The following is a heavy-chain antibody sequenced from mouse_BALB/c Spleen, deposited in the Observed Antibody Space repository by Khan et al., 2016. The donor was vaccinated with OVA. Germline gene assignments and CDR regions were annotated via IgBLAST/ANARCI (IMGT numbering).Heavy chain of an antibody. CDR3: ARRGSTSLFPY. CDR1: GYSFTSYY. V-gene: IGHV1-31*01. J-gene: IGHJ3*01. CDR2: IDPFNGGS. Sequence: VQLQQSGPELMKPGASVKISCKASGYSFTSYYIHWVKQSHGKTLEWIGYIDPFNGGSTYNQNFKVKATLTVDKSSNTAYMHLTSLTSEDSAVYYCARRGSTSLFPYWGQGTLVTVSA. D-gene: IGHD1-1*01.